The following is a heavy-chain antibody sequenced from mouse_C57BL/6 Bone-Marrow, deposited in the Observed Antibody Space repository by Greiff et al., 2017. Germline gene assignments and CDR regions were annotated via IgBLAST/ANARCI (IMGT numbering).Heavy chain of an antibody. CDR3: AVSLAYYSNSWFAY. J-gene: IGHJ3*01. V-gene: IGHV1-50*01. CDR1: GFTFTSYW. CDR2: VDPSDSYT. Sequence: QVQLQQPGAELVKPGASVKLSCKASGFTFTSYWMQWVKQRPGQGLEWIGEVDPSDSYTYYNQKFKGKATLTVDTSSSTAYMQLSSLTSEDSAVYYCAVSLAYYSNSWFAYWGPGTLVTVSA. D-gene: IGHD2-5*01.